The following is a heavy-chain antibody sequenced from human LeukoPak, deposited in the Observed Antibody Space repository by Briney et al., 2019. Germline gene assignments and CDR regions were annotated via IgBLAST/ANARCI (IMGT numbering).Heavy chain of an antibody. Sequence: PGWSLTLSCAASGFSVSSSYMNWVRQAPGKGLDWDLLIYSDITHYADSVKGRFALSKDNSKNTLLLQMNGRRAEDTAVYYGARESEPAGLAFDIWGQGTMVTVSS. V-gene: IGHV3-66*01. D-gene: IGHD1-14*01. CDR1: GFSVSSSY. J-gene: IGHJ3*02. CDR3: ARESEPAGLAFDI. CDR2: IYSDIT.